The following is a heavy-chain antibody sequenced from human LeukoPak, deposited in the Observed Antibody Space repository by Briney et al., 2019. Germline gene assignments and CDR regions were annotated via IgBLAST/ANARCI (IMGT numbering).Heavy chain of an antibody. D-gene: IGHD3-9*01. Sequence: ASVKVSCKASGYTFTGYYVHWVRQAPGQGLEWMGWMNPKSCGTNYAQKFEARVTMNRDTSISTAYMELSRLRFDDTAVYYCARSPDILTGEKFDYWGQGTLVTVSS. CDR3: ARSPDILTGEKFDY. CDR2: MNPKSCGT. CDR1: GYTFTGYY. J-gene: IGHJ4*02. V-gene: IGHV1-2*02.